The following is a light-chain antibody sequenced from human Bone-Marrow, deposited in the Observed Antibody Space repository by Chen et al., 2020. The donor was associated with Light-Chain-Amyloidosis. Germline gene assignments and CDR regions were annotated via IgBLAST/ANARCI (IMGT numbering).Light chain of an antibody. Sequence: SYELPQPPSLSVSPGPTARLTCSGDDLPTKYAYWYQQKPGQAPVLVIHRDTERPSGISERFSGSSSGTTATLTISGVQAEDEADYHCQSADSSGTYEVIFGGGTKLTVL. CDR2: RDT. CDR3: QSADSSGTYEVI. V-gene: IGLV3-25*03. CDR1: DLPTKY. J-gene: IGLJ2*01.